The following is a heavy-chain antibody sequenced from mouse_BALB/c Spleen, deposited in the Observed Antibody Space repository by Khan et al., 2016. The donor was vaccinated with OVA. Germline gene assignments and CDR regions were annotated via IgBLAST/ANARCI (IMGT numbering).Heavy chain of an antibody. CDR1: GFTFSTYG. D-gene: IGHD1-1*02. CDR2: INSGGHDT. Sequence: EVELVESGGDLVKTGGSLKLSCAASGFTFSTYGMSWVRQTPDKRLEWVATINSGGHDTSYIDSVKGRFTISRDNAKNILYLQITSLRSEDTAMYYCDRLAYYYNSEGFDYWGQGTLVTVSA. J-gene: IGHJ3*01. V-gene: IGHV5-6*01. CDR3: DRLAYYYNSEGFDY.